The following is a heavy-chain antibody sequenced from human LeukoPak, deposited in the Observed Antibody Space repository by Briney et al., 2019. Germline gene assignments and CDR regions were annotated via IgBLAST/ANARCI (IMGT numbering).Heavy chain of an antibody. CDR2: ISGSGGST. CDR3: AKDAEWELFSFFDY. V-gene: IGHV3-23*01. J-gene: IGHJ4*02. D-gene: IGHD1-26*01. Sequence: GGSLRLSCTAPGFTFSSYAMSWVRQAPGKGLEWVSAISGSGGSTYYADSVKGRFTISRDNSKNTLYLQMNSLRAEDTAVYYCAKDAEWELFSFFDYWGQGTLVTVSS. CDR1: GFTFSSYA.